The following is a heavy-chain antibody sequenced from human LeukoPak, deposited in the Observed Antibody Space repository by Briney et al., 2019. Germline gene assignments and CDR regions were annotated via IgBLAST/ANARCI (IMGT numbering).Heavy chain of an antibody. CDR1: GFTFSTYS. CDR3: ARALGGAKSDAFDI. CDR2: ISSSSSYI. D-gene: IGHD3-16*01. J-gene: IGHJ3*02. Sequence: PGGSLRLSCAASGFTFSTYSMNWVRQAPGKGLEWVSSISSSSSYIYYAGSVTGRFTISRDNAKNSLYLQMNSLRAEDTAVYYCARALGGAKSDAFDIWGQGTMVTVSS. V-gene: IGHV3-21*01.